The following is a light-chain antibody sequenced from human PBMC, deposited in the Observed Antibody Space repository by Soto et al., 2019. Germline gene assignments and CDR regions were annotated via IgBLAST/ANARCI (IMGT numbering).Light chain of an antibody. CDR1: SSDVGRYNY. CDR2: DVT. V-gene: IGLV2-11*01. J-gene: IGLJ2*01. Sequence: QSALTQPRSVSGSPGQSVAISCAGTSSDVGRYNYVSWYQQYPGKAPKLIIYDVTKRPSGVPDCFSGSKSGNTASLTISGLQAEDEADYYCCSFAGLFGGGTKLTVL. CDR3: CSFAGL.